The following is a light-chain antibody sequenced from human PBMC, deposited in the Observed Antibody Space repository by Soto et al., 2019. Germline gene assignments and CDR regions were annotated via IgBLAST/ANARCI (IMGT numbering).Light chain of an antibody. V-gene: IGKV1-6*01. J-gene: IGKJ2*01. Sequence: AIQMTQSPTSLSTSVGDRVTISCRASQGIRNDLGWCQQKPGEAPKVLIYGASTLQSGVPSRFSGSGSGTVFTLTLISLQPEDFATYFCLQDYNYPHTFGQGTKLEI. CDR1: QGIRND. CDR2: GAS. CDR3: LQDYNYPHT.